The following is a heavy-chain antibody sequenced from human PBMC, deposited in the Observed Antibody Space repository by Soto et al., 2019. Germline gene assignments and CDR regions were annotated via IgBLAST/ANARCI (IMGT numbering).Heavy chain of an antibody. CDR3: ARDLLDIVVVPAAPPGMDV. D-gene: IGHD2-2*03. Sequence: SETLSLTCTVSGGSVSSGSYYWSWIRQPPGKGLEWIGYIYYSGSTNYNPPLKSRVTISVDTSKNQFSLKLSSVTAADTAVYYCARDLLDIVVVPAAPPGMDVWGQGTTVTVS. V-gene: IGHV4-61*01. CDR2: IYYSGST. J-gene: IGHJ6*02. CDR1: GGSVSSGSYY.